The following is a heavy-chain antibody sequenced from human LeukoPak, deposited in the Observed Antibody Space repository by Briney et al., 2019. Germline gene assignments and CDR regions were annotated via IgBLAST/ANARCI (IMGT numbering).Heavy chain of an antibody. Sequence: PGGSLRLSCAASGFTFSSYAMSWVRQAPGKGLEWVSGISGSGGSTFYADSVKGRFTISRDNSKNTLYLEMNSLRAEDTAVYYCAGELSLYKKIDYWGQGTLVTVSS. D-gene: IGHD3-10*01. CDR2: ISGSGGST. CDR1: GFTFSSYA. J-gene: IGHJ4*02. CDR3: AGELSLYKKIDY. V-gene: IGHV3-23*01.